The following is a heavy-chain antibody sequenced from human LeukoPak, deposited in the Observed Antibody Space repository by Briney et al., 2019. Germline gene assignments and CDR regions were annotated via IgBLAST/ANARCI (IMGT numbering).Heavy chain of an antibody. CDR3: ARESCGGGSCYSRSGTKIDY. CDR1: GFTFSSYS. Sequence: PGGSLRLSCAVSGFTFSSYSMNWVRQAPGKGLEWVSSISSSSSYIYYADSVKGRFTISRDNAKNSLYLQMNSLRAEDTAVYYCARESCGGGSCYSRSGTKIDYWGQETLVTVSS. D-gene: IGHD2-15*01. V-gene: IGHV3-21*01. J-gene: IGHJ4*02. CDR2: ISSSSSYI.